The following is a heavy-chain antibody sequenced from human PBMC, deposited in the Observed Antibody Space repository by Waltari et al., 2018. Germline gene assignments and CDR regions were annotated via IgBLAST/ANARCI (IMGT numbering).Heavy chain of an antibody. D-gene: IGHD2-15*01. J-gene: IGHJ3*02. V-gene: IGHV4-4*07. CDR2: IYTSGST. Sequence: QVQLQESGPGLVKPSETLSLTCTVSGGSISSSSWSWIRQPAGQGLEWIGRIYTSGSTNYNPSLKSRVTMSVDTSKSQFSLKLSSVTAADTAVYYCARVGYCSGGSCPRHAFDIWGQGTMVTVSS. CDR3: ARVGYCSGGSCPRHAFDI. CDR1: GGSISSSS.